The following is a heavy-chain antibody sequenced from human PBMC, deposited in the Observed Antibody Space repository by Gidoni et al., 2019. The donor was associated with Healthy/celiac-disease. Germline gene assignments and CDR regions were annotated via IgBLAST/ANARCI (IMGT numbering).Heavy chain of an antibody. CDR2: INHSGST. Sequence: QVQLQQWGAGLLKPSETLSRTCAVYGGSFSGYYWSWIRQPPGKGLEWSGEINHSGSTNYNPSLNIRVTISVDTSKNQFSLKLSSVTAADTAVYYCARAPEIGYCSGGSCHPHDYWGQGTLVTVSS. CDR3: ARAPEIGYCSGGSCHPHDY. J-gene: IGHJ4*02. V-gene: IGHV4-34*01. CDR1: GGSFSGYY. D-gene: IGHD2-15*01.